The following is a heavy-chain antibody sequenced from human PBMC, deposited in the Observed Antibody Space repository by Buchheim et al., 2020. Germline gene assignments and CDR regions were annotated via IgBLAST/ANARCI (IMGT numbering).Heavy chain of an antibody. CDR2: INIDGTNI. CDR1: GFSFSDYW. J-gene: IGHJ6*03. CDR3: ARGGVWTGSVNYVSHMDV. D-gene: IGHD3/OR15-3a*01. V-gene: IGHV3-74*01. Sequence: DVQLVEFGGGLVQPGGSLRLSCVVSGFSFSDYWMFWVRQVPGKGPVWVSRINIDGTNIAYAESVKGRFTISRDNATNTLFLQMNSLRADDAATYYCARGGVWTGSVNYVSHMDVWGKGTT.